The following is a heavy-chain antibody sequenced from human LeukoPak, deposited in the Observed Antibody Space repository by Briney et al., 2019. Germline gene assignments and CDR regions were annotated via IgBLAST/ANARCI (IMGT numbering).Heavy chain of an antibody. J-gene: IGHJ4*02. V-gene: IGHV3-23*01. CDR3: AKAHYYDSSGYGCSFDY. CDR1: GFTFSSYA. D-gene: IGHD3-22*01. CDR2: ISGSGGST. Sequence: GGSLRLSCAASGFTFSSYAVSWVRQAPGKGLEWVSAISGSGGSTYYADSVKGRFTISRDNSKNTLYLQMNSLRAEDTAVYYCAKAHYYDSSGYGCSFDYWGQGTLVTVSS.